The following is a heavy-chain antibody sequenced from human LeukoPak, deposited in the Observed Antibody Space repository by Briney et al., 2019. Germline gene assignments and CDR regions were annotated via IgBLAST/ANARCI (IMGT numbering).Heavy chain of an antibody. CDR2: ISGSGGST. J-gene: IGHJ4*02. D-gene: IGHD3-3*01. CDR1: GFNFSSYA. CDR3: AKDVYDFWSGFDY. V-gene: IGHV3-23*01. Sequence: GGSLRLSCAASGFNFSSYAMSSVRQAPGKGLEWVSTISGSGGSTYYADSAKGRFTISRDNSKNTLYLQMNSLRAEDTAVYYCAKDVYDFWSGFDYWGQGTLVTVSS.